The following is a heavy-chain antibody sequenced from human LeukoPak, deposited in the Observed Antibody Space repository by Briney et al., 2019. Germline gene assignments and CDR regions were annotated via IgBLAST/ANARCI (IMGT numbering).Heavy chain of an antibody. CDR3: ARRYGSALYGVFDY. J-gene: IGHJ4*02. CDR1: GYTFNSYW. D-gene: IGHD6-19*01. Sequence: GESLKISCKGSGYTFNSYWIGWVRQMPGAGLEWMGIIYPGDSDTRYSPSFQGQVTISADKSISTAYLRWSSLKASDSAMYYCARRYGSALYGVFDYWGQGTLVIVS. CDR2: IYPGDSDT. V-gene: IGHV5-51*01.